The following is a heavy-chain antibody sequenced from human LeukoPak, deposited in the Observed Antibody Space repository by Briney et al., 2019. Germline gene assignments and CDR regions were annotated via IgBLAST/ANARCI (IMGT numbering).Heavy chain of an antibody. J-gene: IGHJ4*02. V-gene: IGHV3-23*01. CDR3: AKAEYYYDSSGSGYYFDY. D-gene: IGHD3-22*01. Sequence: GGSLRLSCAASGFTFSRYAMSWGRQAPGKGVERVSDISGSGGRTYYADSVKVRFTISRDNSKNTLYLQMNSLRAEDTAVYYCAKAEYYYDSSGSGYYFDYWGQGTLVTVSS. CDR2: ISGSGGRT. CDR1: GFTFSRYA.